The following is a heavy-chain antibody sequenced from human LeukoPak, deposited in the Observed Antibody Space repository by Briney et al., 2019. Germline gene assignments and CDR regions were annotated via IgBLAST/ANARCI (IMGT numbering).Heavy chain of an antibody. D-gene: IGHD3-16*01. J-gene: IGHJ4*02. Sequence: GGSLRLSCSTSGFTFSNHFMHWVRQAPGKGLEYVSSICPNGASTLYADSVKGRFTISRDNSKNTLYLQMNSLRVEDTAVYYCARDSRSFIVMITEPRKNLVDYWGQGTLVTVSS. CDR1: GFTFSNHF. CDR3: ARDSRSFIVMITEPRKNLVDY. CDR2: ICPNGAST. V-gene: IGHV3-64*04.